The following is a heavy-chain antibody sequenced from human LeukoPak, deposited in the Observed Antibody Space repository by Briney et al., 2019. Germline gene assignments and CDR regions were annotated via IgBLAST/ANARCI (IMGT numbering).Heavy chain of an antibody. CDR1: GFTFSSYA. V-gene: IGHV3-30*04. CDR2: ISYDGSNK. CDR3: ARGSYGGDCYN. D-gene: IGHD2-21*02. J-gene: IGHJ4*02. Sequence: GRPLRLSCAASGFTFSSYAMHWVRQAPGKGLEWVAVISYDGSNKYYADSVKGRFTISRDNSKNTLYLQMNSLRAEDTAVYYCARGSYGGDCYNWGQGTLVTVSS.